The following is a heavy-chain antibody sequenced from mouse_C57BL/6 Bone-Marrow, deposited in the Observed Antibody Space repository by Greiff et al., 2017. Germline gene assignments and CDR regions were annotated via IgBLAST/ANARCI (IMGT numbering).Heavy chain of an antibody. CDR2: INPSNGGT. Sequence: QVQLKQPGTELVKPGASVKLSCKASGYTFPSYWMHWVKQRPGQGLEWIGNINPSNGGTNYNEKFKSKATLTVDKSSSTAYMQLSSLTSEDSAVYYCARKILLWHWYFDVWGTGTTVTVSS. CDR1: GYTFPSYW. D-gene: IGHD2-1*01. V-gene: IGHV1-53*01. CDR3: ARKILLWHWYFDV. J-gene: IGHJ1*03.